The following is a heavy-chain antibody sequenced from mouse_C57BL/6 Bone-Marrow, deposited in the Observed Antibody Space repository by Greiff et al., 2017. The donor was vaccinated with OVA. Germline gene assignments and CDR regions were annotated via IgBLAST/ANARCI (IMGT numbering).Heavy chain of an antibody. CDR1: GYTFTSYW. D-gene: IGHD1-1*01. Sequence: QVQLQQPGAELVMPGASVKLSCKASGYTFTSYWMHWVKQRPGQGLEWIGEIDPSASYTNYNQKFKGKSTLTVDKSSSTAYMQLSSLTSEDSAVYYCARCSSYGYAMDYWGQGTSVTVSS. J-gene: IGHJ4*01. V-gene: IGHV1-69*01. CDR3: ARCSSYGYAMDY. CDR2: IDPSASYT.